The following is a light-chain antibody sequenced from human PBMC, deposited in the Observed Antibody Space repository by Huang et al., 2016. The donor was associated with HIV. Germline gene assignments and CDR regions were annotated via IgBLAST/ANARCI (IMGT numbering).Light chain of an antibody. CDR3: QQGYSALIT. Sequence: DILLTQSPSSLSASVGDRVTITCRASQNINTYVNWYQQKPGKAPNLLIHSASTLQTGVPSRFSGSGSVTDFTLTVNSLQPEDSATYYCQQGYSALITFGQGTRL. V-gene: IGKV1-39*01. J-gene: IGKJ5*01. CDR1: QNINTY. CDR2: SAS.